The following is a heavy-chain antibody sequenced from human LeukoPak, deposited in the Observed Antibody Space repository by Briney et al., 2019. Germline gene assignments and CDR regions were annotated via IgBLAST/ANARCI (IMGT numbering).Heavy chain of an antibody. CDR2: ISTSNTFI. V-gene: IGHV3-69-1*01. D-gene: IGHD7-27*01. CDR3: ARDSGPLFDP. J-gene: IGHJ5*02. CDR1: TFTFSDYY. Sequence: PGGSLRLSCAASTFTFSDYYMTWIRQAPGKGLEWVSSISTSNTFIYYADSVKGRFTISRDNANNSLYLQMNDLRVEDTAVYYCARDSGPLFDPWGHGTLVTVSS.